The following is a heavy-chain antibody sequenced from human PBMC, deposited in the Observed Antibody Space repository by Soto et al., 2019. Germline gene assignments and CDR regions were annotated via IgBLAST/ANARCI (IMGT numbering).Heavy chain of an antibody. V-gene: IGHV3-30-3*01. Sequence: GGSLRLSCAASGFTFSSYAMHWVRQAPGKGLEWVAVISYDGSNKYYADSVKGRFTISRDNSKNTLYLQMNSLRAEDTAVYYCARDPLGYSGYDEGYFDYWGQGTLVTVSS. J-gene: IGHJ4*02. D-gene: IGHD5-12*01. CDR3: ARDPLGYSGYDEGYFDY. CDR1: GFTFSSYA. CDR2: ISYDGSNK.